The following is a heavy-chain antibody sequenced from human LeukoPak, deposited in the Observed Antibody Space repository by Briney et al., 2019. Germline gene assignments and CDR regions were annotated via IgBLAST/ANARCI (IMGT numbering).Heavy chain of an antibody. J-gene: IGHJ4*02. D-gene: IGHD1-1*01. CDR2: IWSDGSQK. CDR3: LKESRVRAIFDY. V-gene: IGHV3-33*06. Sequence: VGSLRPSCAASGITFNKNTFHWVRQAPGKGLGWVAVIWSDGSQKYYADSVKGRFTISRDNSKDTLYLQMTSRRVEDRALYYLLKESRVRAIFDYWRQGTLVIVSS. CDR1: GITFNKNT.